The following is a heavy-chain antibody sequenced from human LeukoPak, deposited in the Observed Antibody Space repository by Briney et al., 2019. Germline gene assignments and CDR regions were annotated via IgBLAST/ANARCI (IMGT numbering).Heavy chain of an antibody. Sequence: SETLSLTCTVSGVSISSGGYYWSWIRQHPGKGLEWIGYIYDSGSTYYNPSLKSRVTISVDTSKNQFSLKLSSVTAADTDVYYCARGRSSDYWGQGTLVTVSS. D-gene: IGHD6-6*01. J-gene: IGHJ4*02. CDR2: IYDSGST. V-gene: IGHV4-31*03. CDR1: GVSISSGGYY. CDR3: ARGRSSDY.